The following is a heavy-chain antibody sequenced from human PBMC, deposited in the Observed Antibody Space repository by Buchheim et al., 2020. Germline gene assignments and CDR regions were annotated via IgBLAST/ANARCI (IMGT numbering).Heavy chain of an antibody. Sequence: EVQLVESGGGLIQPGGSLRLSCAASGFTFSRFWMHWVRQAPGKGLVWVSRIDEYGTITNYADFVKGGFTISRDNARNTPSLQMNSLRVEDTAVYYCVRDLVGGSDYWGQGIL. CDR1: GFTFSRFW. J-gene: IGHJ4*02. CDR3: VRDLVGGSDY. V-gene: IGHV3-74*01. D-gene: IGHD6-25*01. CDR2: IDEYGTIT.